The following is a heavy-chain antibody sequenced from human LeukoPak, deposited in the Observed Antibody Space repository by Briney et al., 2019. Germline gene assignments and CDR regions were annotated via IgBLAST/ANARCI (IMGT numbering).Heavy chain of an antibody. V-gene: IGHV3-23*01. CDR1: GFTFSSYA. J-gene: IGHJ1*01. D-gene: IGHD6-13*01. CDR2: ISGSGGST. Sequence: GGSLRLSCAASGFTFSSYAMSWVRQAPGKGLEWVSAISGSGGSTYYADSVKGRFTISRDNSKNTLYLQMNSLRAEDTAVYYCAKDRRWYSSSWPEYFQHWGQGTLVTVSS. CDR3: AKDRRWYSSSWPEYFQH.